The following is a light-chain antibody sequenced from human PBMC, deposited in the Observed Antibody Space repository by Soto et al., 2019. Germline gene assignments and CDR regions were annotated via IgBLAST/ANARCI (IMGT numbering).Light chain of an antibody. CDR3: QTWGAGFSVV. CDR2: VNTDGSH. J-gene: IGLJ2*01. Sequence: QSVLTQSPSASASLGASVKLTCTLSSGHSSYAIAWHQQQPEKGPRYLMKVNTDGSHNKGDGIPDRFSGSSSGAGRYLTISGLQSEDEADYYCQTWGAGFSVVFGGGTKLTVL. V-gene: IGLV4-69*01. CDR1: SGHSSYA.